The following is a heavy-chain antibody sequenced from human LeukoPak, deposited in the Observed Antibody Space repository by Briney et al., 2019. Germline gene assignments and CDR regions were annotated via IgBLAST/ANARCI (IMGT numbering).Heavy chain of an antibody. J-gene: IGHJ4*02. Sequence: GSLRLSCAASGFPFSDYYMSWIRRAPGKGLEWVSCISSSGSTIYYADSVKGRFTISRVNAKSSLYLQMNSLRAEDTAVYYCARDLDYSGSPRTCDYWGQGTLVTVSS. CDR3: ARDLDYSGSPRTCDY. V-gene: IGHV3-11*04. CDR1: GFPFSDYY. CDR2: ISSSGSTI. D-gene: IGHD1-26*01.